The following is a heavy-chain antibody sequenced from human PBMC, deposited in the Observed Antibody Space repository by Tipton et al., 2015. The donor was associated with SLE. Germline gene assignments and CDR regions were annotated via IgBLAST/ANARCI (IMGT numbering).Heavy chain of an antibody. V-gene: IGHV3-9*01. D-gene: IGHD1-26*01. J-gene: IGHJ4*02. CDR1: GFSFDDYA. CDR3: AKDGRGYSEAYGGHFDH. Sequence: VQLVQSGGGLVQPGRSLRLSCAASGFSFDDYAMHWVRQAPGKGLEWVSGISWNSGGIGYSDSVKGRFTISRDNAKTSLFLHMNSLRAEDTAIYYCAKDGRGYSEAYGGHFDHWGQGARVTVSS. CDR2: ISWNSGGI.